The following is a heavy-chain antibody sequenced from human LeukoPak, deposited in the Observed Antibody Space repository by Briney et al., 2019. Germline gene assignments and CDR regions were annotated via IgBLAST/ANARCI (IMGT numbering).Heavy chain of an antibody. J-gene: IGHJ4*02. CDR3: ARDDYSNPSFDY. D-gene: IGHD4-11*01. CDR2: ISSSSSTI. Sequence: GGSLRLSCAASGFTFSSYSMNWVRQAPGKGLEWVSCISSSSSTIYYADSVKGRFTISRDNAKNSLYLQMNSLRAEDTAVYYCARDDYSNPSFDYWGQGTLVTVSS. V-gene: IGHV3-48*01. CDR1: GFTFSSYS.